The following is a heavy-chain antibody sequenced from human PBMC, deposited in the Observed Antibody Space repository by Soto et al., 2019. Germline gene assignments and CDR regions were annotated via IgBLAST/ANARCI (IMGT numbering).Heavy chain of an antibody. CDR1: GGTFSSYT. Sequence: QVQLVQSGAEVKKPGSSVKVSCKASGGTFSSYTISWVRQAPGQGLEWVGRIIPILGIANYAQKFQGRVTITADKSTSTAYMELSSLRSEDTAVYYCATGYYDILTGYYQGHFDYWGQGTLVTVSS. CDR2: IIPILGIA. V-gene: IGHV1-69*02. J-gene: IGHJ4*02. CDR3: ATGYYDILTGYYQGHFDY. D-gene: IGHD3-9*01.